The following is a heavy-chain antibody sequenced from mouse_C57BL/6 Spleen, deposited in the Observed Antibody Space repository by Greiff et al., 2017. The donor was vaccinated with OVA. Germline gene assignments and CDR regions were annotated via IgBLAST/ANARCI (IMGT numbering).Heavy chain of an antibody. CDR3: TRRGWPNYYAMDY. Sequence: QVQLKESGAELVRPGASVTLSCKASGYTFTDYEMHWVKQTPVHGLEWIGAIDPETGGTAYNQKFKGKAILTADKSSSTAYMKLSSLTSEDSAVYYCTRRGWPNYYAMDYWGQGTSVTVSS. CDR1: GYTFTDYE. J-gene: IGHJ4*01. CDR2: IDPETGGT. V-gene: IGHV1-15*01. D-gene: IGHD2-3*01.